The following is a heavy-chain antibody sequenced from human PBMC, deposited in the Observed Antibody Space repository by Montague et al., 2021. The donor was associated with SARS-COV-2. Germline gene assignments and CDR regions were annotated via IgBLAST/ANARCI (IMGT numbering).Heavy chain of an antibody. V-gene: IGHV4-59*08. CDR2: IYYGGST. CDR1: GGSISSYY. CDR3: ARLRRPDGYSYWFGP. J-gene: IGHJ5*02. D-gene: IGHD5-24*01. Sequence: SXTLSLTCAVSGGSISSYYWSWIRQPPGKGLEWIGYIYYGGSTNYSPSFKGRVIMSVDTSNNQFSLRLTSVTAADTAVYYCARLRRPDGYSYWFGPWGQGTLVTVSS.